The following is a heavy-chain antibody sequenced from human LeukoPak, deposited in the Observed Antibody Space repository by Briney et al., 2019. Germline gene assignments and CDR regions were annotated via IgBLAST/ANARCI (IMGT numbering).Heavy chain of an antibody. CDR3: ARQSSYYYDSSGPKGGWFDP. V-gene: IGHV4-38-2*02. CDR2: FHHSGST. D-gene: IGHD3-22*01. Sequence: SETLSLTCSVSGYSISSGFYWDWIRQPPGKGLEWIGSFHHSGSTPYNPSLNSRVSISVDTSKNQLSLKLSSVTAADTAVYYCARQSSYYYDSSGPKGGWFDPWGQGTLVTVSS. CDR1: GYSISSGFY. J-gene: IGHJ5*02.